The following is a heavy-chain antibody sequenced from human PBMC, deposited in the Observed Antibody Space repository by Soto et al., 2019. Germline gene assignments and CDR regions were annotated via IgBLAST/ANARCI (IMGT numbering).Heavy chain of an antibody. Sequence: PSETLSLTCTVSGGSISSYYWSWTRQPPGKGLEWIGYIYYSGSTNYNPSLKSRVTISVDTSKNQFSLKLSSVTAADTAVYYCARGGSITMVRGVPTPYNWFDPWGQGTLVTVSS. CDR3: ARGGSITMVRGVPTPYNWFDP. CDR1: GGSISSYY. J-gene: IGHJ5*02. CDR2: IYYSGST. V-gene: IGHV4-59*01. D-gene: IGHD3-10*01.